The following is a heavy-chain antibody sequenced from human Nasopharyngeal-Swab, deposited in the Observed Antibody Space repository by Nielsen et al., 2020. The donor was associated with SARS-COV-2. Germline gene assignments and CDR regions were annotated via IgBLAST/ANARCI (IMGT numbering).Heavy chain of an antibody. D-gene: IGHD2-2*01. Sequence: GGSPKILCAALRVTLHSNSIKWGRPASGKGGEWVSYISSNSSTIYYADSVKGRFTISRDNAKNSLYLQMNSLRAEDTAVYYCARATRPRYCSSTSCFNWFDPWGQGTLVTVSS. V-gene: IGHV3-48*01. CDR3: ARATRPRYCSSTSCFNWFDP. CDR2: ISSNSSTI. CDR1: RVTLHSNS. J-gene: IGHJ5*02.